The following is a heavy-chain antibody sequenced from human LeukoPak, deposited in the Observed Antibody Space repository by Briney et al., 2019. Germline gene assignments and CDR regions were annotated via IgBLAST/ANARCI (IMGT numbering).Heavy chain of an antibody. CDR1: GYTFTGYY. Sequence: ASVKVSCKASGYTFTGYYMHWVRQAPGQGLEWMGWINPNSGGTNYAQKFQGRVTMTRDTSISTAYMELSRLRSDDTAVYYCAIAWYGGSPTYYYYYMDVWGKGTTVTVSS. D-gene: IGHD1-26*01. CDR2: INPNSGGT. CDR3: AIAWYGGSPTYYYYYMDV. V-gene: IGHV1-2*02. J-gene: IGHJ6*03.